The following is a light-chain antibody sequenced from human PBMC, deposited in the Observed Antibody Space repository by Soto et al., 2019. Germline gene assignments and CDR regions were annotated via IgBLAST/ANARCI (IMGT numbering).Light chain of an antibody. CDR1: QSVSRSY. CDR3: HHYET. V-gene: IGKV3-20*01. Sequence: EIFLTQSPGTLSLSPGDRATLSCRASQSVSRSYLGWYQQKPGQAPRLLMYGASIRDAGVPDRFSGSGSGTEFTLTISRLDPEDFTVYYCHHYETFGQGTKVDIK. CDR2: GAS. J-gene: IGKJ1*01.